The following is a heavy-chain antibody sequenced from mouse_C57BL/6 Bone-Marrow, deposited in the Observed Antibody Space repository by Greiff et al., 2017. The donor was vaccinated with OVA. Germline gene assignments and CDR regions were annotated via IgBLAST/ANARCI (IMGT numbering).Heavy chain of an antibody. CDR1: GYTFTDYN. J-gene: IGHJ3*01. CDR3: ARSRWLPSWFAY. D-gene: IGHD2-3*01. Sequence: EVQLQQSGPELVKPGASVKMSCKASGYTFTDYNMHWVKQSHGKSLEWIGYINPNNGGTSYNQKFKGKATLTVNKSSSTAYMELRSLTSEDSAVYYCARSRWLPSWFAYWAQGTLVTVSA. V-gene: IGHV1-22*01. CDR2: INPNNGGT.